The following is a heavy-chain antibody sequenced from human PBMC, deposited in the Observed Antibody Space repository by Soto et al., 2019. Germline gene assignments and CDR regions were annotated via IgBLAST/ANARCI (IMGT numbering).Heavy chain of an antibody. Sequence: QVQLQESGPGLVKPSQTLSLTCTVSGGSITSSGYYWSWIRQHPGEGLEGIGFTSNSGSTSYNPSLTTRVTISLDTSSNPFSLNLKSVTAADTAVYYCARWGGSTKVDYWGQGTLVTVSP. J-gene: IGHJ4*02. V-gene: IGHV4-31*03. CDR2: TSNSGST. D-gene: IGHD3-16*01. CDR1: GGSITSSGYY. CDR3: ARWGGSTKVDY.